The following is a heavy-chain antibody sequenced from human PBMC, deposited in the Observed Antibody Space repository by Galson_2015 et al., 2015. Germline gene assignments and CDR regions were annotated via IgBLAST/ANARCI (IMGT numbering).Heavy chain of an antibody. Sequence: SLRLSCAASGFTFSKYNIHWVRQAPGKGLEWVAVISYDGSIKYYADSVKGRFAISRDNSKNTLSLQMDSPRAEDTAVYYCAKDLSSAWYSGGDYWGQGTLVTVSS. CDR2: ISYDGSIK. CDR1: GFTFSKYN. J-gene: IGHJ4*02. V-gene: IGHV3-30*18. CDR3: AKDLSSAWYSGGDY. D-gene: IGHD6-19*01.